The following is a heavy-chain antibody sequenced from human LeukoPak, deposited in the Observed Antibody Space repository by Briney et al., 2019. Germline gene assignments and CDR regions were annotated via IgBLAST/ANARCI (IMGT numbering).Heavy chain of an antibody. V-gene: IGHV4-61*01. CDR1: SYSISSGYY. D-gene: IGHD1-1*01. CDR3: ARGTGTEAFDI. CDR2: IYYSGST. J-gene: IGHJ3*02. Sequence: PSETLSVTCTVSSYSISSGYYWSWIRQPPGKGLEWIGYIYYSGSTNYNPSLKSRVTISVDTSKNQFSLKLSSVTAADTAVYYCARGTGTEAFDIWGQGTMVTVSS.